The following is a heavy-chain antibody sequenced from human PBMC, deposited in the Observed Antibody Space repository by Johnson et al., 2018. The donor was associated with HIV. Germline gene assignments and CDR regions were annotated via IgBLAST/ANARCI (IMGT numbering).Heavy chain of an antibody. J-gene: IGHJ3*02. Sequence: MQLVESGGNLVQPGGSLRLSCAESGFTFSHYWMTWVRQAPGKGLEWVANINQDGSERYYVDSVTGRFTISRDNAKKSVYLQMNSLRAEDTAVYYCARKADAFDIWGQGTMITVSS. CDR3: ARKADAFDI. CDR2: INQDGSER. V-gene: IGHV3-7*05. CDR1: GFTFSHYW.